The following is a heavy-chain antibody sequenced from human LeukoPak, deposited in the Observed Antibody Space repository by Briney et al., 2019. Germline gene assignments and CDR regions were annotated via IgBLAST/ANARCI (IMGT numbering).Heavy chain of an antibody. CDR1: GFTFSSYE. J-gene: IGHJ5*02. D-gene: IGHD5-12*01. CDR3: ARISILGSGYDSGWFDP. V-gene: IGHV3-48*03. CDR2: ISSSGSTI. Sequence: QPGGSLRLSCAASGFTFSSYEMNWVRQAPGKGLEWVSYISSSGSTIYYADPVKGRFTISRDNAKNSLYLQMNSLRAEDTVVYYCARISILGSGYDSGWFDPWGQGTLVTVSS.